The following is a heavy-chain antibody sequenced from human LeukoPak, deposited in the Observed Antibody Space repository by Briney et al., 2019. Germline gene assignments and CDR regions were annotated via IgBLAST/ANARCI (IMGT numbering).Heavy chain of an antibody. CDR3: ARQGVIISYFDY. J-gene: IGHJ4*02. V-gene: IGHV4-39*01. D-gene: IGHD3-10*01. CDR2: IFYSGST. CDR1: GGSISSSTYL. Sequence: PSETLSHTCTVSGGSISSSTYLWGWIRQPPGEGLEWIGSIFYSGSTYYSPSLKSRVTVSVDTSNNQFSLRLSSVTAADTAVYFCARQGVIISYFDYWGQGALVTVSS.